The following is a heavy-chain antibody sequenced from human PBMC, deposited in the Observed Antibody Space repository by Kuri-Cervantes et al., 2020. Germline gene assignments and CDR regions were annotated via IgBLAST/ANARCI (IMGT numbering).Heavy chain of an antibody. D-gene: IGHD4-23*01. CDR2: ITSSSTNT. J-gene: IGHJ4*02. CDR1: GFTFSGYG. V-gene: IGHV3-21*05. CDR3: AVNYGGNSGFDY. Sequence: GESLKISCAASGFTFSGYGMIWVRQAPGKVPEWVSYITSSSTNTYYADSVRGRFTISRDNAKDSLYLQINSLRVEDTAMYYCAVNYGGNSGFDYWGQGTLVTVSS.